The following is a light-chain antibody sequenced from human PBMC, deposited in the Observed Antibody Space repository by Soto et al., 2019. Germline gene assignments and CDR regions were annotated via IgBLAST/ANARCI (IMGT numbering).Light chain of an antibody. CDR1: QSVSSN. CDR3: QQYNNWPPYT. CDR2: GAS. Sequence: EIVMTQSPATLSVSPGERATLSCRASQSVSSNLAWYQQKPGQAPRLLIYGASIRATGIPARLSDSGSGTEFTLTISSLQSEDFAIYYCQQYNNWPPYTFGQGTKLEIK. J-gene: IGKJ2*01. V-gene: IGKV3-15*01.